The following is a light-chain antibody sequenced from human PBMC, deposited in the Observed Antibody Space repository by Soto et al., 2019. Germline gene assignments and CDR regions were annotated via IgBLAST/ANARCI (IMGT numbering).Light chain of an antibody. J-gene: IGKJ1*01. Sequence: NQMTQSPSTLSATGGDTVTVTCRASQSVSCWLAWYQQKPGEAPQLLIYAASALPRGVPSRFSGSGSGTKFTLTIASLQPDDFATYYCQQYETFSGTFGPGTKVDIK. V-gene: IGKV1-5*01. CDR3: QQYETFSGT. CDR2: AAS. CDR1: QSVSCW.